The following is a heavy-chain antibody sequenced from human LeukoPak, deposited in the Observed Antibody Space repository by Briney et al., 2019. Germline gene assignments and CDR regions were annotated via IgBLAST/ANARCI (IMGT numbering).Heavy chain of an antibody. CDR2: ISGSGGST. CDR1: GFGFSSFA. D-gene: IGHD3-3*01. Sequence: GGSLRLSCAASGFGFSSFAMSWVRQTPGKGLEWVSVISGSGGSTNYADSVKGRFTISRDNSKKALFLQMSGLRAEDSALYYCAKAGGRNITKYDFWSDSDCYFDVWGRGTLVTVSS. V-gene: IGHV3-23*01. CDR3: AKAGGRNITKYDFWSDSDCYFDV. J-gene: IGHJ2*01.